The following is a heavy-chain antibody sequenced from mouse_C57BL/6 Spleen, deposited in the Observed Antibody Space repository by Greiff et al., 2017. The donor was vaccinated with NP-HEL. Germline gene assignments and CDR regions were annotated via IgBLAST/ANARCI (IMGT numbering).Heavy chain of an antibody. J-gene: IGHJ3*01. CDR2: IDPETGGT. Sequence: VKLMESGAELVRPGASVTLSCKASGYTFTDYEMHWVKQTPVHGLEWIGAIDPETGGTAYNQKFKGKAILTADKSSSTAYMELRSLTSEDSAVYYCYSNRFAYWGQGTLVTVSA. D-gene: IGHD2-5*01. CDR3: YSNRFAY. CDR1: GYTFTDYE. V-gene: IGHV1-15*01.